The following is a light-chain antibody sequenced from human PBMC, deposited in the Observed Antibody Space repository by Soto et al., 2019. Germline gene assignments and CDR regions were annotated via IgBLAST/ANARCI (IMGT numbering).Light chain of an antibody. CDR2: DDD. J-gene: IGLJ1*01. Sequence: VLTQPPSLSAAPGQRVTISCSGSSSNIGGNSVSWYQQLPGTAPKLLIYDDDKRPSGIPDRFSGSKSGTSATLGITGFQNGDEADYYCGSWDSSMSAYVLGTGTKVTVL. CDR1: SSNIGGNS. V-gene: IGLV1-51*01. CDR3: GSWDSSMSAYV.